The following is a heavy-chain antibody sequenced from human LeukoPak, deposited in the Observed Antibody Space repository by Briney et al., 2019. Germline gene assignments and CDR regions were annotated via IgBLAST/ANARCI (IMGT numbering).Heavy chain of an antibody. CDR1: GGSISSGGYY. CDR3: AREPQRRYFDY. D-gene: IGHD6-25*01. CDR2: IYYSGST. Sequence: SETLSLTCTVSGGSISSGGYYWSWIRQHPGKGLEWIGYIYYSGSTYYNPSLKSRVTISVDTSKNQFSLKLSSVTAANTAVYYCAREPQRRYFDYWGQGTLVTVSS. V-gene: IGHV4-31*03. J-gene: IGHJ4*02.